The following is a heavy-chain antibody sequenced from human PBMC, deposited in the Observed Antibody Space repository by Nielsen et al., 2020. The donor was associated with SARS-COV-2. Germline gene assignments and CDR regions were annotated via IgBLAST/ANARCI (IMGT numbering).Heavy chain of an antibody. CDR1: GGSFSGYY. J-gene: IGHJ4*02. CDR3: ARHLRSGWYPSAHQLDY. CDR2: ITYSGST. D-gene: IGHD6-19*01. V-gene: IGHV4-34*01. Sequence: SETLSLTCAVYGGSFSGYYWSWIRQPPGKGLEWIGVITYSGSTYYNPSLKSRVTISVDTSKNQFSLKLSSVTAADTAVYYCARHLRSGWYPSAHQLDYWGQGTLVTVSS.